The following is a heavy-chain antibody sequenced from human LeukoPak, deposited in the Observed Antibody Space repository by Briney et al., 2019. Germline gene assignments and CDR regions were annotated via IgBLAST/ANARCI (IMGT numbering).Heavy chain of an antibody. CDR1: GYTFTGYY. V-gene: IGHV1-2*02. J-gene: IGHJ4*02. CDR2: INPNSGGT. CDR3: ARDQRGSYYGTADY. D-gene: IGHD1-26*01. Sequence: ASVKVSCKASGYTFTGYYIHWVRQAPGQGLEWMGWINPNSGGTKYAQKFQGRVTMTRDTSISTAYMELSRLRSDDTAVYYCARDQRGSYYGTADYWGQGTLVTVSS.